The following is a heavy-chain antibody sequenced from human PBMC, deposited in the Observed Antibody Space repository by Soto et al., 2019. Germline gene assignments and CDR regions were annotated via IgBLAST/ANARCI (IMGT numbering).Heavy chain of an antibody. D-gene: IGHD3-3*01. V-gene: IGHV3-7*01. Sequence: GGSLRLSCAASGFTFTTYWMSWVRQAPGKGLEWVANIKQDGSEKYYVDSVKGRFTISRDNAKNSLYLQMNSLRAEDTAVYYCARDYFDFWSGSYYYYMDVWGKGTTVTVSS. CDR1: GFTFTTYW. J-gene: IGHJ6*03. CDR3: ARDYFDFWSGSYYYYMDV. CDR2: IKQDGSEK.